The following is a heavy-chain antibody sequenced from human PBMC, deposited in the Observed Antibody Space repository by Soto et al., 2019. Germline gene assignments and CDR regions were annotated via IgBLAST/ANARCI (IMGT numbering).Heavy chain of an antibody. J-gene: IGHJ5*02. D-gene: IGHD2-2*01. CDR2: ISHAGNAH. CDR3: SRDSGPSNWYNWFDH. V-gene: IGHV3-30*03. Sequence: GRSLRPSCAASGFILSTYGMPWVRQAPGKGLERVAMISHAGNAHYSVESVKGRFSVSRETSKNTRHLQMNRLRSDDTGLYYCSRDSGPSNWYNWFDHWGQGTLVTVS. CDR1: GFILSTYG.